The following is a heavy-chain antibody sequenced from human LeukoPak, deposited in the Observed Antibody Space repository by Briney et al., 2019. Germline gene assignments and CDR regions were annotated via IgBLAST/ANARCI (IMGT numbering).Heavy chain of an antibody. CDR1: GGSISSYY. Sequence: SETLSLTCTVSGGSISSYYWRWIRQPPGKGLEWIGYIYYSGSTNYNPSLKSRVTISVDTSKNQFSLKLSSVTAADTAVYYCARGRGYSYGYPSVFDYWGQGTLVTVSS. CDR3: ARGRGYSYGYPSVFDY. V-gene: IGHV4-59*01. J-gene: IGHJ4*02. D-gene: IGHD5-18*01. CDR2: IYYSGST.